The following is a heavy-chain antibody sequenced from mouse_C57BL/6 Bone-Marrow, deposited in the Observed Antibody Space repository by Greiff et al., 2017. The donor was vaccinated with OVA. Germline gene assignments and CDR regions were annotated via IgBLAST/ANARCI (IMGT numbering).Heavy chain of an antibody. CDR3: ARGSYDGYYGGAMDY. D-gene: IGHD2-3*01. J-gene: IGHJ4*01. Sequence: EVKLEESGPGLAKPSQTLSLTCSVTGYSITSDYWNWIRKFPGNKLEYMGYISYSGSTYYNPSLKSRISITRDTSKNQYYLQLNSVTTEDTATYYGARGSYDGYYGGAMDYWGQGTSVTVSS. V-gene: IGHV3-8*01. CDR1: GYSITSDY. CDR2: ISYSGST.